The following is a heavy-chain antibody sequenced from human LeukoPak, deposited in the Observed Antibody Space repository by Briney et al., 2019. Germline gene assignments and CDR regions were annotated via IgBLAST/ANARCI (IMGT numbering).Heavy chain of an antibody. J-gene: IGHJ4*02. CDR1: GGSISSYY. Sequence: MPSETLSLTCTVSGGSISSYYWSWIRQPPGKGLEWIGYIFYSGSTNYNPSLKSRVTISVDTSKNQFSLKLSSVTAADTAVYYCACPGGGDFSFDYWGQGTLVTVSS. D-gene: IGHD3-16*01. CDR3: ACPGGGDFSFDY. V-gene: IGHV4-59*08. CDR2: IFYSGST.